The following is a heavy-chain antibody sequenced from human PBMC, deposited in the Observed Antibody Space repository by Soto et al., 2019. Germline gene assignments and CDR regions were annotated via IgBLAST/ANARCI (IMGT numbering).Heavy chain of an antibody. Sequence: QVQLVQSGAEVKQPGSSVKVSCKASGGTFSSYAISWVRQAPGQGLEWMGGIIPIFGTANYAQKFQGRVTITADKSTSTAYMELSSLRSEDTAVYYCARESGYCTNGVCYTEDYWGQGTLVTVSS. V-gene: IGHV1-69*06. J-gene: IGHJ4*02. D-gene: IGHD2-8*01. CDR3: ARESGYCTNGVCYTEDY. CDR2: IIPIFGTA. CDR1: GGTFSSYA.